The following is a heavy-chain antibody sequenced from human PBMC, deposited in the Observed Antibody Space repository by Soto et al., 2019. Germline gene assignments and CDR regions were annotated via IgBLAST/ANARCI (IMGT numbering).Heavy chain of an antibody. D-gene: IGHD3-10*01. CDR2: IYPGDSDT. Sequence: EVQLVQSGAEVKKPGESLKISCKASGYSFTSNWIGWVRQMPGKGLEWIGIIYPGDSDTRYSPSLQGQVTMSTDKSISTAYLQWRGLKASDTAMYYCARHRAYGSVNVVFDYWGQGTLVTVSS. CDR1: GYSFTSNW. J-gene: IGHJ4*02. V-gene: IGHV5-51*01. CDR3: ARHRAYGSVNVVFDY.